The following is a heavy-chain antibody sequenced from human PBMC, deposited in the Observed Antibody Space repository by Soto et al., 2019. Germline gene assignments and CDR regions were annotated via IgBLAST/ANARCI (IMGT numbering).Heavy chain of an antibody. D-gene: IGHD3-10*01. CDR1: GGSFSRYH. Sequence: QVQLQQWGAGLLKPSETLSLTCTVYGGSFSRYHWNWIRQAPGKGLEWIGEIHHDGGTNYSPSLDGRVTISVDTSKNEFSLKLSSVTAAVTGAEYWARGYGDEWPTSDFWGQGTRVTVSS. J-gene: IGHJ4*02. CDR2: IHHDGGT. V-gene: IGHV4-34*01. CDR3: ARGYGDEWPTSDF.